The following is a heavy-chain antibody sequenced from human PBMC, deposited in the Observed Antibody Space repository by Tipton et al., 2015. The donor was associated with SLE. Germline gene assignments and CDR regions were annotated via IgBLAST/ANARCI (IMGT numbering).Heavy chain of an antibody. J-gene: IGHJ6*02. V-gene: IGHV3-33*01. CDR2: IRYDGSDK. Sequence: SLRLSCIASGFTFRSYDMHWVRQAPGKGLEWVALIRYDGSDKYYAESVKGRFTISRDNSKNILYLQMNSLRAEDTAVYYCARIYRSSSGYGMYVWGQGTTVTVSS. CDR1: GFTFRSYD. CDR3: ARIYRSSSGYGMYV. D-gene: IGHD6-6*01.